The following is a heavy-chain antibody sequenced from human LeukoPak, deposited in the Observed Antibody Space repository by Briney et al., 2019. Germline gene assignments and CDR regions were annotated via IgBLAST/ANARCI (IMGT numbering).Heavy chain of an antibody. D-gene: IGHD6-13*01. V-gene: IGHV1-2*02. CDR2: INPKSGAA. CDR3: ARGAEAETSPLDF. J-gene: IGHJ4*02. Sequence: GRSLRLSCKASGYIFSDYYMHWVRQAPGQGLEWLGWINPKSGAADYAQQFRGRVTMTRDTSINTDYMEMKRVTSDDTAVYYCARGAEAETSPLDFWGQGTLVIVS. CDR1: GYIFSDYY.